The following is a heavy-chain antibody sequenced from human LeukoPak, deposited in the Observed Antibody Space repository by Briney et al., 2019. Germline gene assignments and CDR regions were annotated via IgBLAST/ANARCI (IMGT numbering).Heavy chain of an antibody. J-gene: IGHJ4*02. CDR1: GFTFNYYA. CDR2: ILGGGDTT. Sequence: GGSLRLSCAASGFTFNYYAMNWVRQAPGKGLEWVSAILGGGDTTSYADSVKGRFTISRDNSKNTLYLQMNSLRAEDTAVYYCAKDLVSQRGVGSSERVDYWGQGTMVTVSS. CDR3: AKDLVSQRGVGSSERVDY. D-gene: IGHD3-10*01. V-gene: IGHV3-23*01.